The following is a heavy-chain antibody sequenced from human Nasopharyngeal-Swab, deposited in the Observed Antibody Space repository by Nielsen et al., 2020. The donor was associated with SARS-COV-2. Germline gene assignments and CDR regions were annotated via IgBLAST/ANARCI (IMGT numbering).Heavy chain of an antibody. V-gene: IGHV3-48*03. Sequence: GESLKISCVASGFTFGSFEMNWVRQAPGKGLEWVSYLSSSGRTIYYADSVKGRFTVSRDNAKNSLYLQINSLRAEDTAVYYCARDLPSGSYSDYWGQGTLVTVSS. D-gene: IGHD1-26*01. CDR2: LSSSGRTI. J-gene: IGHJ4*02. CDR3: ARDLPSGSYSDY. CDR1: GFTFGSFE.